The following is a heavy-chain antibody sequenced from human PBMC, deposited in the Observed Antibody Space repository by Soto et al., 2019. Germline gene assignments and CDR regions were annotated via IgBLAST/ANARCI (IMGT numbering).Heavy chain of an antibody. CDR1: GGSISGSNYY. D-gene: IGHD3-3*01. CDR3: AGYVLRFLEWLLLENWFDP. V-gene: IGHV4-30-4*01. Sequence: PSETLCLTCTVAGGSISGSNYYWGWIRQPPGKGLEWIGYIYYSGSTYYNPSLKSRVTISVDTSKNQFPLKLSSVTAADTAVYYCAGYVLRFLEWLLLENWFDPWGQGTLVTVSS. J-gene: IGHJ5*02. CDR2: IYYSGST.